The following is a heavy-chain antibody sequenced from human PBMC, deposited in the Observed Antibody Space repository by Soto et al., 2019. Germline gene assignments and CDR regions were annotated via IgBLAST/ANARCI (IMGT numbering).Heavy chain of an antibody. J-gene: IGHJ6*02. D-gene: IGHD5-18*01. Sequence: TSETLSLTCTVSGGSISSYYWSWIRQPPGKGLEWIGYIYYSGSTNYNPSLKSRVTISVDTSKNQFSLKLSSVTAADTAVYYCARDRKDTAMVTYYYYYGMDVWGQGTTVTVSS. CDR2: IYYSGST. CDR3: ARDRKDTAMVTYYYYYGMDV. V-gene: IGHV4-59*01. CDR1: GGSISSYY.